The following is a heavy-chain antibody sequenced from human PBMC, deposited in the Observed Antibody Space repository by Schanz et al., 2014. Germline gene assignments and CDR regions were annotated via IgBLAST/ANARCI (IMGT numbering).Heavy chain of an antibody. CDR1: GFSFSSYA. CDR2: ISGSGAST. J-gene: IGHJ6*02. V-gene: IGHV3-23*04. CDR3: ARDFLLEQLGYSHYYYAMDV. Sequence: EVQLVESGGGLVKPGGFLRLSCATSGFSFSSYAINWVRQAPGKGLEWVSGISGSGASTYYADSVKGRFTISRDNSNKTVDLQMNSLRAEDTAVYYCARDFLLEQLGYSHYYYAMDVWGQGTTVTVSS. D-gene: IGHD2-15*01.